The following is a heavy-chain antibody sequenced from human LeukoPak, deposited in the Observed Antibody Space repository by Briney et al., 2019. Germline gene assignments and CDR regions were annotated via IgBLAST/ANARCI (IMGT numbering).Heavy chain of an antibody. J-gene: IGHJ4*02. CDR1: GFTFRGYY. CDR2: ISSSSSYT. V-gene: IGHV3-11*05. CDR3: ARGHERYSSTYN. Sequence: GGSLRLSCAASGFTFRGYYMSWIRQAPGKGLEWVSYISSSSSYTNYADSVRGRFTISRDNAKNSLYLQMNSLRAEDTAVYYCARGHERYSSTYNWGQGTLVTVSS. D-gene: IGHD6-13*01.